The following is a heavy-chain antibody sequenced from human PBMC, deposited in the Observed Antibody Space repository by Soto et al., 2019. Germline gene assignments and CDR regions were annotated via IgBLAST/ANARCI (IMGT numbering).Heavy chain of an antibody. D-gene: IGHD2-2*01. J-gene: IGHJ4*02. Sequence: QVQLVESGGGVVQPGRSLRLSCAASGFTFSTYGMHWVRQAPGKGLEWVAVISYDGSHTFYADSMKGRFTISRDNSKNPLYRQMNSLRPEAMALYYWAKQDPAPFDSWGQGTLVAVSS. CDR2: ISYDGSHT. V-gene: IGHV3-30*18. CDR3: AKQDPAPFDS. CDR1: GFTFSTYG.